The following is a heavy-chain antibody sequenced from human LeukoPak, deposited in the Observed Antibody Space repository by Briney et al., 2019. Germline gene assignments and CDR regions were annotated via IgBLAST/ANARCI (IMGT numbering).Heavy chain of an antibody. CDR2: VYKTGST. CDR1: GGSISGSSYY. V-gene: IGHV4-61*02. Sequence: PSETLSLTCIVSGGSISGSSYYWSWIRQPAGKGLEWIGRVYKTGSTNYNPSFKSRVTMSVDTSKNQFSLNLTSVTAADTAVYYCARTMVRGDCFDYWGQGTLVTVSS. D-gene: IGHD3-10*01. J-gene: IGHJ4*02. CDR3: ARTMVRGDCFDY.